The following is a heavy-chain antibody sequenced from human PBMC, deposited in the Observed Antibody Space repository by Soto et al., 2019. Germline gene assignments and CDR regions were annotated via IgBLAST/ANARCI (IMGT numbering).Heavy chain of an antibody. CDR1: GFSLGNYA. D-gene: IGHD2-2*01. CDR3: AKYAYGGIDY. CDR2: ISRSDSAT. Sequence: EVQLLESGGGLVQPGGSLRLSCVASGFSLGNYAMSWVRQAPGKGLEWVSSISRSDSATYYADSVKGRFTISRDTSKNTMYLQMNDLRVEDTAIYYCAKYAYGGIDYWGQGTLVTVSS. V-gene: IGHV3-23*01. J-gene: IGHJ4*02.